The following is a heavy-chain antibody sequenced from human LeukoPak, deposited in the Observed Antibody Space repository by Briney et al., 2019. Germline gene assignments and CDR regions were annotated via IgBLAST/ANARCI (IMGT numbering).Heavy chain of an antibody. V-gene: IGHV1-8*01. D-gene: IGHD6-6*01. Sequence: ASVTVSFKASGYTFTNYDINWVRQAAGQGSEWMGWMNPNSGKKGYAQKFQGRVTMTRNTSISTAYLELGSLRSEDTAVYYCARAPSLIAARYYWFDLWGQGTLVTVSS. CDR3: ARAPSLIAARYYWFDL. CDR1: GYTFTNYD. J-gene: IGHJ5*02. CDR2: MNPNSGKK.